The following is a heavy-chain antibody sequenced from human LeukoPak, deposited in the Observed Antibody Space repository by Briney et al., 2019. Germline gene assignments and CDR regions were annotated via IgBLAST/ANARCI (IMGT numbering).Heavy chain of an antibody. CDR3: AGDFYDTSGYYYDY. D-gene: IGHD3-22*01. CDR2: IIPIFGTT. J-gene: IGHJ4*02. V-gene: IGHV1-69*06. Sequence: ASVKVSCKASGGTFNSYAISWVRQAPGQGLEWMGGIIPIFGTTNYARKFRGRVTLTADKSTRTAYMELSSLRSEDTAVYYCAGDFYDTSGYYYDYWGQGTLVTVSS. CDR1: GGTFNSYA.